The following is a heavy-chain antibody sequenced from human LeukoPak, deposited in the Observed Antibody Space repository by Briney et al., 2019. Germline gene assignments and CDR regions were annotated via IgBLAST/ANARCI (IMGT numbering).Heavy chain of an antibody. CDR2: IYYSGST. D-gene: IGHD3-10*01. J-gene: IGHJ5*02. Sequence: PSETLSLTCTVSGGSISSYYWSWIRQPPGKGLEWIGYIYYSGSTNYNPSLKSRVTISVDTSKNQFSLKLSSVTAADTAVYYCARLTYYGWRDWFDPWGQGTLVTVSS. CDR3: ARLTYYGWRDWFDP. CDR1: GGSISSYY. V-gene: IGHV4-59*08.